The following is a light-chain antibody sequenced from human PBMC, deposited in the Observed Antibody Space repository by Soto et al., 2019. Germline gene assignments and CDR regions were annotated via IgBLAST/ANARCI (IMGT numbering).Light chain of an antibody. CDR3: QQYGSSLST. J-gene: IGKJ2*01. CDR1: QSVSSSY. CDR2: GAS. V-gene: IGKV3-20*01. Sequence: EIVLTQSPGTLSLSPGERATLSCRASQSVSSSYLAWYQQKPGQAPRLLIYGASSRGNAIPEKLRGSGSGPNFSLINSSLEPEDFAVYYCQQYGSSLSTVGQGTQLVIK.